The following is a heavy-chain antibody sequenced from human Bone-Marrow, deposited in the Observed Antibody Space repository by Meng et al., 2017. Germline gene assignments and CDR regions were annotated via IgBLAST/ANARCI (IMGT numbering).Heavy chain of an antibody. CDR2: INHSGST. CDR3: ARDRGPGYYDSSGYYFSALYYYYGMDV. D-gene: IGHD3-22*01. Sequence: SETLSLTCAVYGGSFSGYYWSWIRQPPGKGLEWIGEINHSGSTNYNPSLKSRVTISVDTSKNQFSLKLSSVTAADTAVYYCARDRGPGYYDSSGYYFSALYYYYGMDVWGQGTTVTVSS. V-gene: IGHV4-34*01. CDR1: GGSFSGYY. J-gene: IGHJ6*02.